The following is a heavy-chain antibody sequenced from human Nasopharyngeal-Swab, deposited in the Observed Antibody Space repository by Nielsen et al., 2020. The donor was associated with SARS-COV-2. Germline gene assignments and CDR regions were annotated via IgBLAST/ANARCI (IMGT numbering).Heavy chain of an antibody. V-gene: IGHV1-3*01. CDR2: INAGNGNT. Sequence: ASVKVSCKASGYTFTSYAMHWVRQAPGQRLEWMGWINAGNGNTNYAQKLQGRVTMTTDTSTSTAYMELRSLRSDDTAVYYCARDGTTNLYDYLWGSYRPKTNWFDPWGQGTLVTVSS. CDR1: GYTFTSYA. J-gene: IGHJ5*02. D-gene: IGHD3-16*02. CDR3: ARDGTTNLYDYLWGSYRPKTNWFDP.